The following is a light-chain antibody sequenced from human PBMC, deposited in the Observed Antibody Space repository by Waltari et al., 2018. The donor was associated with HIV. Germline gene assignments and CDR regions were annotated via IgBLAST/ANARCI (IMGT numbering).Light chain of an antibody. V-gene: IGLV3-25*03. CDR2: KDT. CDR1: ALPKQY. Sequence: SHELTQSPSVSVSPGQTARITCSGDALPKQYAYWYQQKPGQAPVLMIYKDTERPSGIPERFSGSSSGTTVTLTISAVQAEDEADYYCQSSDSDGFYRVFGGGTKLTVL. J-gene: IGLJ3*02. CDR3: QSSDSDGFYRV.